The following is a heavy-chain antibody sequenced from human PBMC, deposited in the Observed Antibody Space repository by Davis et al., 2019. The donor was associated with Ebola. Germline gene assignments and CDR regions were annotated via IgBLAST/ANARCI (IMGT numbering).Heavy chain of an antibody. D-gene: IGHD3-10*01. CDR2: IYPSGSDT. Sequence: GGSLRLSCQGSGNIFSRYWIAWVRQMPGKGLEWMGSIYPSGSDTTYSPSFQGRVTISADRSVSTAYLQWSSLKASDTAMYYCARLRPDYYGSGTWGQGTLVTVSA. CDR3: ARLRPDYYGSGT. CDR1: GNIFSRYW. V-gene: IGHV5-51*01. J-gene: IGHJ4*02.